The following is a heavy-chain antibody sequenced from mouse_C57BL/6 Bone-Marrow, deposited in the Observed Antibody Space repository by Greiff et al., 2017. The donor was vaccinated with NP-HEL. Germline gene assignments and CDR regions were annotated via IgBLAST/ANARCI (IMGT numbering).Heavy chain of an antibody. Sequence: EVQLQQSVAELVRPGASVKLSCTASGFNIKNTYMHWVKQRPEQGLEWIGRIDPANGNTKYAPKFQGKATITADTSSNTAYLQLSSLTSEDTAIYYCARGSTMVTTRENYYAMDYWGQGTSVTVSS. V-gene: IGHV14-3*01. CDR1: GFNIKNTY. J-gene: IGHJ4*01. D-gene: IGHD2-2*01. CDR2: IDPANGNT. CDR3: ARGSTMVTTRENYYAMDY.